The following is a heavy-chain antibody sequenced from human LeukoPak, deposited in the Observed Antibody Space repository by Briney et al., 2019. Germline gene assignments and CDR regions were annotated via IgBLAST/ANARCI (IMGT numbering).Heavy chain of an antibody. V-gene: IGHV1-69*05. Sequence: GASVKVSCKASGGTFSSYAISWVRQAPGQGLVWMGGIIPIFGTANYAQKFQGRVTITTDESTSTAYMELSSLRSEDTAVYYCARDRRYSSSSYYDYWGQGTLVTVSS. D-gene: IGHD6-6*01. CDR3: ARDRRYSSSSYYDY. CDR2: IIPIFGTA. CDR1: GGTFSSYA. J-gene: IGHJ4*02.